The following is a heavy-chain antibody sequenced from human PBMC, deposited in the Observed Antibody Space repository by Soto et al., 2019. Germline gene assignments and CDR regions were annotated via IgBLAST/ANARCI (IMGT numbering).Heavy chain of an antibody. J-gene: IGHJ6*02. CDR2: IWYDGSNK. V-gene: IGHV3-33*01. CDR1: GFTFSSYG. Sequence: PGGSLRLSCAASGFTFSSYGMHWVRQAPGKGLEWVAVIWYDGSNKYYADSVKGRFTISRDNSRNTLYLQMNSLRAEDTAVYYCARDRTQLEYYGMDVWGQGTTVTGSS. D-gene: IGHD5-18*01. CDR3: ARDRTQLEYYGMDV.